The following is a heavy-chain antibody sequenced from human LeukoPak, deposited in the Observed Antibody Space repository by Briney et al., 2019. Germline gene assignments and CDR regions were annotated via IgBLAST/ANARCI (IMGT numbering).Heavy chain of an antibody. J-gene: IGHJ6*02. Sequence: GGSLRLSCAASGFTFSSYAMHWVRQAPGKGLEWVAVISYDGSNKYYADSVKGRFIISRDNSKNTLYLQMNSLRAEDTAVYYCATDITMVRGVSYGMDVWGQGTTVTVSS. D-gene: IGHD3-10*01. V-gene: IGHV3-30-3*01. CDR2: ISYDGSNK. CDR3: ATDITMVRGVSYGMDV. CDR1: GFTFSSYA.